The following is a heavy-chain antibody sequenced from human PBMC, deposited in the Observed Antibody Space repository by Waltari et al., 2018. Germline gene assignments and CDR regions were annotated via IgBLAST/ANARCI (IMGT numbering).Heavy chain of an antibody. CDR3: ARFSGPLLAHNWFDP. D-gene: IGHD1-26*01. V-gene: IGHV5-51*01. CDR2: IYPGASNT. Sequence: EAQLVQSGAEVKKPGESLKISCKGSGYRFSDYWIGWVRQMPGKGLEWMGIIYPGASNTIYSPSFQGQVTMSADKSISTAYLQWSSLKASDTAIYYCARFSGPLLAHNWFDPWGQGTLVTVSS. CDR1: GYRFSDYW. J-gene: IGHJ5*02.